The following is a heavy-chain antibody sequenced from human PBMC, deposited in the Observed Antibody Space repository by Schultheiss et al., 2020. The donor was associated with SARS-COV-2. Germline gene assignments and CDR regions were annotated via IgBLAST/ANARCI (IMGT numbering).Heavy chain of an antibody. V-gene: IGHV5-51*01. Sequence: GESLKISCKGSGYSFTSYWIGWVRQMPGKGLEWMGIIYPGDSDTTYSPSFQGQVTISADKSISTAYLQWSSLKASDTAMYYCARQGIQLWGDSYGMDVWGQGTTVTVSS. CDR3: ARQGIQLWGDSYGMDV. CDR1: GYSFTSYW. J-gene: IGHJ6*02. CDR2: IYPGDSDT. D-gene: IGHD5-18*01.